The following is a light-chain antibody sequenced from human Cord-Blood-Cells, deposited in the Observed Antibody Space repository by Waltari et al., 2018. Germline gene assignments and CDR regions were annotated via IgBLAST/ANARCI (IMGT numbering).Light chain of an antibody. Sequence: QSALTQPRSVSGSPGQSVTISCTGTSRDVGGYNYVSWYQQHPGNAPKLMIYDVSKRPSGVPDRFSGSKSGNTASLTISGLQAEDEADYYCCSYAGSYKVFGTGTKVTVL. CDR1: SRDVGGYNY. CDR2: DVS. V-gene: IGLV2-11*01. CDR3: CSYAGSYKV. J-gene: IGLJ1*01.